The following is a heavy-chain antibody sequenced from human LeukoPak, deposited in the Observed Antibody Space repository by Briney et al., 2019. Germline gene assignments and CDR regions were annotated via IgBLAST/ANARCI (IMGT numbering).Heavy chain of an antibody. CDR2: IYLSGSA. D-gene: IGHD1-26*01. CDR3: ARLWGTGRIKDV. J-gene: IGHJ6*02. CDR1: GASVTNYY. V-gene: IGHV4-59*08. Sequence: PSETLSLTCTVSGASVTNYYWSWIRQPPGKGLEWIGYIYLSGSANYNPSLKSRVIISVDTSKNQVSLKVASVTAADTAVYYCARLWGTGRIKDVWGQGTTVIVSS.